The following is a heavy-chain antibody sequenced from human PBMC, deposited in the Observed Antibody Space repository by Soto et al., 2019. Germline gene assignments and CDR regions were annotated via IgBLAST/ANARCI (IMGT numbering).Heavy chain of an antibody. V-gene: IGHV1-69*17. CDR3: ARDTHSAGGWFDT. CDR1: GGTSRSLS. Sequence: QVQLVQSGAEVKKPGSSVKVSCKASGGTSRSLSITWVRQAPGQGLEWMGGITPLFGIPNYPQTFQGRLTITADKSTGTADLELSSLRSEDTAVYYCARDTHSAGGWFDTWGRGTLVTVAA. CDR2: ITPLFGIP. J-gene: IGHJ5*02. D-gene: IGHD2-15*01.